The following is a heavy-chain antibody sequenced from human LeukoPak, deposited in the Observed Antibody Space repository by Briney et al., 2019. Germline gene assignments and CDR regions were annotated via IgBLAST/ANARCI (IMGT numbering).Heavy chain of an antibody. D-gene: IGHD5-18*01. CDR3: AGGGHSYGQRFDP. Sequence: SETLSLTCTVSGGSISSSSYYWGWIRQPPGKGLEWIGSIYYSGSTYYNPSLKSRVTMSVDTSKNQFSLKLSSVTAADTAVYYCAGGGHSYGQRFDPWGQGTLVTVSS. V-gene: IGHV4-39*01. CDR1: GGSISSSSYY. J-gene: IGHJ5*02. CDR2: IYYSGST.